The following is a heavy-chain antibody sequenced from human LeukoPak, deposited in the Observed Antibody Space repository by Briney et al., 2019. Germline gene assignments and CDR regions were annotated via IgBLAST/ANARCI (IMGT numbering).Heavy chain of an antibody. V-gene: IGHV1-18*01. J-gene: IGHJ4*02. CDR2: ISAYNGNT. CDR3: ARVRDSSSWYRELDY. Sequence: ASVKFSCKASGYTFTSYGISWVRQAPGQGLEWMGWISAYNGNTNYAQKLQGRVTMTTDTSTSTAYMELRSLRSDDTAVYYCARVRDSSSWYRELDYWGQGTLVTVSS. D-gene: IGHD6-13*01. CDR1: GYTFTSYG.